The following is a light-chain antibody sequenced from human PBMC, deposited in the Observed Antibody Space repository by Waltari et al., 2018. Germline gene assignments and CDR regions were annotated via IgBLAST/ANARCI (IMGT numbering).Light chain of an antibody. CDR1: SSNLGNYS. Sequence: QSVLTQPPSVSAAPGQKVTISCSGSSSNLGNYSVSWYHQLPGAAPKLLIYDNNKRPSGIPDRFSASKSGTSATLDITGLQIGDEADYYCATWDNSLSDVVFGGGTKVTVL. J-gene: IGLJ2*01. V-gene: IGLV1-51*01. CDR2: DNN. CDR3: ATWDNSLSDVV.